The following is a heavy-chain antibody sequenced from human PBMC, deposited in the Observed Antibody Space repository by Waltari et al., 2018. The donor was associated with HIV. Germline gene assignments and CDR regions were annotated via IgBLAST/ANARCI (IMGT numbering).Heavy chain of an antibody. CDR1: GYTFTSYY. Sequence: QVQLVQSGAEVKKPGASVKVSCKASGYTFTSYYMHWVRQAPGQGLEWMGIINPSGGSTSYAQKFQGRVTMTRDTSTSTVYMELSSLRSEDTAVYYCARPVGADDYYYYGMDVWGQGTTVTVSS. CDR2: INPSGGST. CDR3: ARPVGADDYYYYGMDV. V-gene: IGHV1-46*01. J-gene: IGHJ6*02. D-gene: IGHD1-26*01.